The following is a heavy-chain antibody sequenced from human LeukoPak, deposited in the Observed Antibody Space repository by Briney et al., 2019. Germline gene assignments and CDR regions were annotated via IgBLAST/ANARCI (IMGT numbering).Heavy chain of an antibody. CDR2: IHLGDSDT. V-gene: IGHV5-51*01. Sequence: PGESLKISCKGSGYSFTSYWIGWVRQMPGKGLEYMGIIHLGDSDTRYSPSFQGQVTISVDRSSSTAYIQWSRLKASDTAMYYCATHPGGLQSGFDNWGQGTLVTVSS. D-gene: IGHD5-24*01. J-gene: IGHJ4*02. CDR1: GYSFTSYW. CDR3: ATHPGGLQSGFDN.